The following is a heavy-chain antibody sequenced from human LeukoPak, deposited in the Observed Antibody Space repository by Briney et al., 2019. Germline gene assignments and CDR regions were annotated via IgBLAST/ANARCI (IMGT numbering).Heavy chain of an antibody. CDR2: IIPILAIA. J-gene: IGHJ4*02. Sequence: GASVKVSCKASGGTFSSYAISWVRQAPGQGLEWMGRIIPILAIANCAQKFQGRVTITADKSTSTAYMELSSLRSEDTAVYYCARQKYSSGHYYFDYWGQGTLVTVSS. V-gene: IGHV1-69*04. D-gene: IGHD6-19*01. CDR1: GGTFSSYA. CDR3: ARQKYSSGHYYFDY.